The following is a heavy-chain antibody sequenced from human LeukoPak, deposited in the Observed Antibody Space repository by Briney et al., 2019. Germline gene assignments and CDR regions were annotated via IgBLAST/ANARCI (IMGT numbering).Heavy chain of an antibody. CDR2: IYWDDDK. CDR3: ARKNYGDYGVGAFDI. Sequence: SGPTLVKPTQTLTLTCTFSWISLSTSGVGVGWIRQPPAKALEWLALIYWDDDKRYTPSLKSGLTSTKDTSKIQVVLTMTHMDPVDTATYYCARKNYGDYGVGAFDIWGQGTMVTVSS. D-gene: IGHD4-17*01. CDR1: WISLSTSGVG. J-gene: IGHJ3*02. V-gene: IGHV2-5*02.